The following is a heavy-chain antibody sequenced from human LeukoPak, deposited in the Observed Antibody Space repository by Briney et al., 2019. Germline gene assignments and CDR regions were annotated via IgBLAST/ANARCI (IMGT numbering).Heavy chain of an antibody. J-gene: IGHJ4*02. Sequence: GGSLRLSCAASGLTFSSFAMRWVRQAPGKGLEWVSSVSGSGGATYYADSVKGRFTISRDNSKNTLFLQMSSLRVEDTAIYYCAKEGTYYVSNGYYTHWGQGTLVAVSS. CDR2: VSGSGGAT. CDR3: AKEGTYYVSNGYYTH. CDR1: GLTFSSFA. D-gene: IGHD3-22*01. V-gene: IGHV3-23*01.